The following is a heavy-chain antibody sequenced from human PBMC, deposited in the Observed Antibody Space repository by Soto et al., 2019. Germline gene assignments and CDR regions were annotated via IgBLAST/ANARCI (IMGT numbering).Heavy chain of an antibody. Sequence: GGSLRLSCTASGFTFSFHAMSWVRQAPGKGLEWVSSIGGRGDNTFYADSVKGRFTISRDNSKNTLYLQMNSLTVDDTALYYCASRHISKGYYPSWGRGTLVTVSS. D-gene: IGHD3-22*01. CDR3: ASRHISKGYYPS. J-gene: IGHJ5*02. CDR1: GFTFSFHA. CDR2: IGGRGDNT. V-gene: IGHV3-23*01.